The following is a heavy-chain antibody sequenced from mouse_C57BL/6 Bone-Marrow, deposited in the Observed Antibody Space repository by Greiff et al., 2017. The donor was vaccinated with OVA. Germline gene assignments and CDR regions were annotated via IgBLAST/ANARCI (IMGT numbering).Heavy chain of an antibody. J-gene: IGHJ2*01. CDR1: GYTFTDYY. Sequence: QVQLQQSGAELVRPGASVKLSCKASGYTFTDYYINWVKQRPGQGLEWIARIYPGSGNTYYNEKFKGKATLTAEKSSSTAYMQLSSLTSEDSAVYFCARFGYYGSSYFDYWGQGTTLTVSS. CDR2: IYPGSGNT. D-gene: IGHD1-1*01. CDR3: ARFGYYGSSYFDY. V-gene: IGHV1-76*01.